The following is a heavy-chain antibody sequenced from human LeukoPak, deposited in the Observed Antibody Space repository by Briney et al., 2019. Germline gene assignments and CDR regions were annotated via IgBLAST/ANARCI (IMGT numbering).Heavy chain of an antibody. D-gene: IGHD2-15*01. CDR3: AAGTGYLIEK. J-gene: IGHJ4*02. CDR1: GFSFGSNW. V-gene: IGHV3-7*03. CDR2: IRQDGTEK. Sequence: GGSLRLSCAASGFSFGSNWMNWVRQSPGKGLEWVANIRQDGTEKNYVDSVKGRFIISRDNAKNSLYLQMNSLRAEDTAVCYCAAGTGYLIEKWGQGTLVTVSS.